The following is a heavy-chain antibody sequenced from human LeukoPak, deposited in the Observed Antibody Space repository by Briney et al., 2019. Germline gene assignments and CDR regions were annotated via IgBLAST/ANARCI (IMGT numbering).Heavy chain of an antibody. V-gene: IGHV3-48*04. CDR1: EFTFVRYA. J-gene: IGHJ6*03. CDR3: VRHPSYGSSWYYYMDV. CDR2: ISSSSFKI. D-gene: IGHD6-13*01. Sequence: AGGSLRLSCAASEFTFVRYAMNWVRQAPGKGLEWVSYISSSSFKIGYADSVKGRFTISRDNSKNSLYLQMDSLRVEDTDVYYCVRHPSYGSSWYYYMDVWGKGTTVTVSS.